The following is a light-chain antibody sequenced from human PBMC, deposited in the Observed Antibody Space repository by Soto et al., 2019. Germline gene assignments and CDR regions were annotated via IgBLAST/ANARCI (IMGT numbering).Light chain of an antibody. J-gene: IGKJ4*01. V-gene: IGKV1-39*01. CDR1: QSISSY. Sequence: DTQMTQSPSSLSASVGDRLTITCRASQSISSYLNWYQKKPGKAHKLLIYAASSLQSGVPSKFSSSGSGTDFTLTIRSLQPEDVATYYCRQSYSTPRTFGGGTKVEIK. CDR3: RQSYSTPRT. CDR2: AAS.